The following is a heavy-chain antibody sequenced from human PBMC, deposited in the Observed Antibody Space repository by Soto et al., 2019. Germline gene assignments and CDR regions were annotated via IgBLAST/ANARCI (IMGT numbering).Heavy chain of an antibody. CDR1: GGSISGYY. V-gene: IGHV4-59*01. CDR3: ARVGKYGSGSYYNRVVAAFDI. J-gene: IGHJ3*02. Sequence: SETLSLTCTVSGGSISGYYWSWIRQPPGKGLEWIGYIYYSGSTNYNPSLKSRVTISVDTSKNQFSLKLSSVTAADTAVYYCARVGKYGSGSYYNRVVAAFDIWGQGTMVTVSS. CDR2: IYYSGST. D-gene: IGHD3-10*01.